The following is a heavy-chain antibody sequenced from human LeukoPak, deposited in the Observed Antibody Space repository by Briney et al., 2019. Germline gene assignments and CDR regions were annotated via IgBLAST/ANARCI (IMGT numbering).Heavy chain of an antibody. J-gene: IGHJ4*02. CDR1: GFTFSSYG. CDR2: ISYDGSNK. Sequence: PGGSLRLSCAASGFTFSSYGMHWVRQAPGRGLEWVAVISYDGSNKYYADSVKGRFTISRDNSKNTLYLQMNSLRAEDTAVYYCARDPSSWSSSWNDYWGQGTLVTASS. D-gene: IGHD6-13*01. CDR3: ARDPSSWSSSWNDY. V-gene: IGHV3-30*03.